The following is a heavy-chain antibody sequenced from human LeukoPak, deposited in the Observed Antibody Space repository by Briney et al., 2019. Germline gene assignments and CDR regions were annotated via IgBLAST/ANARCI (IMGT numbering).Heavy chain of an antibody. Sequence: GGSLRLSCAASGFTFDDYAMHGVRQAPGKGLEWVSGISWNRGNIGYADSVKGRFTISRDNAKNSLYLQMNSLRAEDTALYYCAKGEGSMIVNWGQGTLVTVSS. CDR3: AKGEGSMIVN. CDR2: ISWNRGNI. J-gene: IGHJ4*02. CDR1: GFTFDDYA. D-gene: IGHD3-22*01. V-gene: IGHV3-9*01.